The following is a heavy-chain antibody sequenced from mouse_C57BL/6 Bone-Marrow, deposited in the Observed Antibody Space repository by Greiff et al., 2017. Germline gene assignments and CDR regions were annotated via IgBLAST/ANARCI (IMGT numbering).Heavy chain of an antibody. Sequence: EVQLQQSGAELVRPGASVKLSCTASGFNIKDDYMHWVKQRPEQGLEWIGWIDPENGDTEYASKFQGKATITADTSSNTAYLQLSSLTSEDTAVYYCTTMVTPLAYWGQGTLVTVSA. CDR3: TTMVTPLAY. CDR2: IDPENGDT. V-gene: IGHV14-4*01. D-gene: IGHD2-2*01. J-gene: IGHJ3*01. CDR1: GFNIKDDY.